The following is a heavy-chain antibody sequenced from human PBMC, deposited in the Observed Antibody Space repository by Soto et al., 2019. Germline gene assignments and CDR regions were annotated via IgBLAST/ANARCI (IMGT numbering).Heavy chain of an antibody. CDR3: ARGRAGSWYASYYYGIDV. CDR2: INHSGST. Sequence: QVQLQQWGAGLLKPSETLSLTCAVYGGSFSGYYWSWIRQPPGKGLEWIGEINHSGSTNYNPSLKSRVTISVDPSKNHFSLKLSSVTAADTAVYYCARGRAGSWYASYYYGIDVWGQGTTVTVSS. D-gene: IGHD2-15*01. CDR1: GGSFSGYY. J-gene: IGHJ6*02. V-gene: IGHV4-34*01.